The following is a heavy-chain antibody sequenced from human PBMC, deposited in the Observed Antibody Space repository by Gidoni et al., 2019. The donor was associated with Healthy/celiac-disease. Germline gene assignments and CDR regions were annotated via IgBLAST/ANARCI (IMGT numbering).Heavy chain of an antibody. J-gene: IGHJ6*02. V-gene: IGHV3-23*01. CDR3: AKNTAMAYYYYYGMDV. Sequence: EVQLLESGGGLVQPGGSLRLSCAASGFPFSSYAMSWVRQAPGKGLEWVSAISGSGGSTYYADSVKGRFTISRDNSKNTLYLQMNSLRAEDTAVYYCAKNTAMAYYYYYGMDVWGQGTTVTVSS. CDR2: ISGSGGST. D-gene: IGHD5-18*01. CDR1: GFPFSSYA.